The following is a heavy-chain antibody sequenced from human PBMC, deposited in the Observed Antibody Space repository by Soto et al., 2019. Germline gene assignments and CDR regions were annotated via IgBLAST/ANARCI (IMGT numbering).Heavy chain of an antibody. Sequence: QVQLVQSGAEVKKPGASVKVSCKASGYTFTSYYIHWLRQAPGQGLEWMGIINPSGGSTFYAQNFQGRVTMTRDTSTSTVYMELSSLRSEDTAVYYCARGMTTVTSDAFDIWGQGTMVTVSS. CDR1: GYTFTSYY. V-gene: IGHV1-46*01. CDR3: ARGMTTVTSDAFDI. J-gene: IGHJ3*02. D-gene: IGHD4-4*01. CDR2: INPSGGST.